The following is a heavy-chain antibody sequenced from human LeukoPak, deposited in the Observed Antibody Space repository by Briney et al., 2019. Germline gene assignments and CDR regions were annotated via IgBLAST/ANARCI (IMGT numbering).Heavy chain of an antibody. CDR1: GFTVSSNY. Sequence: GGSLRLSCAASGFTVSSNYMSWVRQAPGKGREWVSVIYSGGSTYYADSVKGRFTISRDNYKNTLYLQMNSLRAEDTAVYYCARGAPGIATAGVYWGQGTLVTVSS. CDR2: IYSGGST. D-gene: IGHD6-13*01. CDR3: ARGAPGIATAGVY. V-gene: IGHV3-53*01. J-gene: IGHJ4*02.